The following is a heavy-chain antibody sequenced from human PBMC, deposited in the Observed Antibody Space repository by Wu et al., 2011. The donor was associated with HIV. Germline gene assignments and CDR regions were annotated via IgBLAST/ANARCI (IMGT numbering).Heavy chain of an antibody. D-gene: IGHD4-17*01. CDR3: ATLGDYGEVDY. J-gene: IGHJ4*02. V-gene: IGHV1-69*01. CDR2: ITPVFDTT. Sequence: QVQLGQSGAEMKKPGSSVKVSCKASGGTFRHSPISWVRQAPGQGLEWMGGITPVFDTTHYAQRFQGRLTIIADESTSTAYMELSNLRSEDTAVYCCATLGDYGEVDYWGQGTLVIVSS. CDR1: GGTFRHSP.